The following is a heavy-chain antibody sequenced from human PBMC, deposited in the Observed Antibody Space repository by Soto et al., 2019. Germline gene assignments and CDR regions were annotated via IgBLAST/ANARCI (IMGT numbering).Heavy chain of an antibody. CDR1: GGSISSGGYY. V-gene: IGHV4-31*03. CDR3: ARESVVVPAATNWFDP. J-gene: IGHJ5*02. Sequence: QVQLQESGPGLVKPSQTLSLTCTVSGGSISSGGYYWSWIRQHPGKGLEWIGYIYYSGSTYYNPSLKSRVTISVDTSKNQFSLKLSSVTAADTAVYYCARESVVVPAATNWFDPWGQGTLVTVSS. CDR2: IYYSGST. D-gene: IGHD2-2*01.